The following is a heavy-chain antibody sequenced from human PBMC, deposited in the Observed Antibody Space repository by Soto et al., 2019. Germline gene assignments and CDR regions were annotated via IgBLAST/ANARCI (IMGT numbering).Heavy chain of an antibody. V-gene: IGHV3-21*06. CDR3: ARDFSTTTIFGGEYGMDV. J-gene: IGHJ6*02. D-gene: IGHD3-3*01. CDR1: GFTFSTYT. Sequence: GSSLRLSCAASGFTFSTYTMSWVLQAPGKGLEWVSSITSSRGYTYYADSVKGLFTISRDNAKNSLYLQMDTLRAEDTAVYYCARDFSTTTIFGGEYGMDVWGQGTTVTVSS. CDR2: ITSSRGYT.